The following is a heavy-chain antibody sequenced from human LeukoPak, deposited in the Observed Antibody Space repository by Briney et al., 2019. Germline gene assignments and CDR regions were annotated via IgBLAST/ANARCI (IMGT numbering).Heavy chain of an antibody. CDR2: IYYSGST. CDR1: GGSISGYY. CDR3: AREGARWEPSFSAFDI. Sequence: SETLSLTGTGSGGSISGYYWIWIRQPPGNGLEWIRYIYYSGSTSYNPSLKSRVTISVDTSKNQSSLKLSSVTAADTAVYYCAREGARWEPSFSAFDIWGQGTMVTVSS. V-gene: IGHV4-59*01. J-gene: IGHJ3*02. D-gene: IGHD1-26*01.